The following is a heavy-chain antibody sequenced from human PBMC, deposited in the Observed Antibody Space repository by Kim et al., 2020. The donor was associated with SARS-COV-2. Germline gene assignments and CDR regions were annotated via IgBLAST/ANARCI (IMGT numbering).Heavy chain of an antibody. D-gene: IGHD5-12*01. CDR1: GFTFSSYW. J-gene: IGHJ4*02. Sequence: GGSLRLSCAASGFTFSSYWMSWVRQAPGKGLEWVANIKQDGSEKYYVDSVKGRFTISRDNAKNSLYLQMNSLRAEDTAVYYCARVGDYSGYDGNFDYWGQGGLVTVAS. CDR2: IKQDGSEK. CDR3: ARVGDYSGYDGNFDY. V-gene: IGHV3-7*01.